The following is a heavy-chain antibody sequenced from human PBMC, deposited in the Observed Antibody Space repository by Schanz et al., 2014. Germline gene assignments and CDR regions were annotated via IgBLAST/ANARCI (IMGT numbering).Heavy chain of an antibody. V-gene: IGHV3-48*01. D-gene: IGHD1-1*01. CDR1: GFIFSGYA. CDR2: ISGSATTI. J-gene: IGHJ4*02. Sequence: VQLVESGGGVVQPGNSLRLSCAASGFIFSGYAMIWVRQAPGKGLEWVSYISGSATTIYYADSVKGRFTISRDNSKNTLYLQMDSLRGDDTAVYYCARDGIAATTDFEYWGQGVLVTVSS. CDR3: ARDGIAATTDFEY.